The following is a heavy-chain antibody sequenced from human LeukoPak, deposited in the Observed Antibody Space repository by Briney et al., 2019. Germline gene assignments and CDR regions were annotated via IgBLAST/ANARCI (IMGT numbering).Heavy chain of an antibody. Sequence: GPSVTISCRASGYTFNNFVISWVRQAPGQGIEWVGWISPHTYTTKYAQKVQGRLTMTTDASTTTVYMELRSLRFDDTAVYFCARGQIMSYWGQGTPVTVSS. CDR1: GYTFNNFV. D-gene: IGHD3-16*01. J-gene: IGHJ4*02. CDR2: ISPHTYTT. CDR3: ARGQIMSY. V-gene: IGHV1-18*01.